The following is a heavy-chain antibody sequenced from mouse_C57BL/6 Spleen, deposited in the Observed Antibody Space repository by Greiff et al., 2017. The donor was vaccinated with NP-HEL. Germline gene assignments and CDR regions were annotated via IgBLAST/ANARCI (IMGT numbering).Heavy chain of an antibody. CDR3: ARRLLTFDY. J-gene: IGHJ2*01. V-gene: IGHV1-22*01. CDR1: GYTFTDYN. Sequence: VQLKESGPELVKPGASVKMSCKASGYTFTDYNMHWVKQSHGKSLEWIGYINPNNGGTSYNQKFNGKATLTVHQSSRTADMELHSLTSEDSAVYYCARRLLTFDYWGQGTTLTVSS. D-gene: IGHD4-1*01. CDR2: INPNNGGT.